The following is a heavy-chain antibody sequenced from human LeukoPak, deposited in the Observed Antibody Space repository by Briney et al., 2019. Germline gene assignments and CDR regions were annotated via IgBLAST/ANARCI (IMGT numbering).Heavy chain of an antibody. CDR2: IFHSGST. D-gene: IGHD1-7*01. V-gene: IGHV4-30-2*01. J-gene: IGHJ3*02. Sequence: SETLSLTCSVSGASISSGGYYWSWIRQPPGKGLEWIGYIFHSGSTYYNPSLKSRVTISVGGSKNQFSLKLSSVTAADTAVYYCARAGRTTPADIWGQGTMVTVSS. CDR3: ARAGRTTPADI. CDR1: GASISSGGYY.